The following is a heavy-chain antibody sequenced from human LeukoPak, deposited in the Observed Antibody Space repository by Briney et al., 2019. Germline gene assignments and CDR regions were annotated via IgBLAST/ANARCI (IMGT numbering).Heavy chain of an antibody. CDR3: ARVGARSGCLDD. V-gene: IGHV4-31*03. CDR2: LYYSGST. Sequence: SQTLSLTCTVSGGSISSGGYYWSWIRQDPGKGLEWVGYLYYSGSTYYDPSLKSRATISVDTSNNQFSLKLSSVTAADTAVYYCARVGARSGCLDDWGQGTLVTVSS. CDR1: GGSISSGGYY. J-gene: IGHJ4*02. D-gene: IGHD5-12*01.